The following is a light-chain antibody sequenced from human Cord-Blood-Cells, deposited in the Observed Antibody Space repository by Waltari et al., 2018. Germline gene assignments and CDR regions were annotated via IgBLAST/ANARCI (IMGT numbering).Light chain of an antibody. CDR3: QQSYSTPYT. Sequence: DIQMTQSPSSLSASVGDRVTINCRASQSISSYLNWYQQKPGKAPKLLIYPASSLQSGVPSRFSGSGSGTDFTLTISSLQPEDFATYYCQQSYSTPYTFGQGTKLEIK. CDR1: QSISSY. V-gene: IGKV1-39*01. J-gene: IGKJ2*01. CDR2: PAS.